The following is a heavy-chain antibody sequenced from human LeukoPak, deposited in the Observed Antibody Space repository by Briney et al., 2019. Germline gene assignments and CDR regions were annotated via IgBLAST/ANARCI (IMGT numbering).Heavy chain of an antibody. Sequence: PGGPLRPSCAAPESTFTTTTTPWVRQAPGKGLGYGAGISGDGGFTSYANSVSGRFTISRDNSKNTVYLQMGSLRAEDLALYYCARSDSGSHIDYWGQGTLVTVSS. V-gene: IGHV3-64*01. CDR2: ISGDGGFT. D-gene: IGHD3-10*01. CDR3: ARSDSGSHIDY. J-gene: IGHJ4*02. CDR1: ESTFTTTT.